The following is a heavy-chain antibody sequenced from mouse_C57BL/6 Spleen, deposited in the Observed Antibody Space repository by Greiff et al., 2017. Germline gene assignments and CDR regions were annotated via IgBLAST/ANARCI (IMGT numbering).Heavy chain of an antibody. CDR1: GYTFTDYY. CDR3: ARRGYFDV. V-gene: IGHV1-26*01. J-gene: IGHJ1*03. Sequence: EVQLQQSGPELVKPAASVKISCKASGYTFTDYYMNWVKQSHGKSLEWIGDINPNNGGTSYNQKFKGKATLTVDKSSSTAYMELRSLTSEDSAVYYCARRGYFDVWGTGTTVTVSS. CDR2: INPNNGGT.